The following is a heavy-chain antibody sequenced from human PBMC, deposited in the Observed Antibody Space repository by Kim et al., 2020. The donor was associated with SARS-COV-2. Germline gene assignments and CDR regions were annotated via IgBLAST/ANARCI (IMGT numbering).Heavy chain of an antibody. CDR2: IYSGGST. V-gene: IGHV3-53*01. Sequence: GGSLRLSCAASGFTVSSNYMSWVRQAPGKGLEWVSVIYSGGSTYYADSVKGRFTISRDNSKKTLYLQMNSLRAEDTAVYYCSGLAAAGVDYWGQETLVTVSS. J-gene: IGHJ4*02. CDR3: SGLAAAGVDY. D-gene: IGHD6-13*01. CDR1: GFTVSSNY.